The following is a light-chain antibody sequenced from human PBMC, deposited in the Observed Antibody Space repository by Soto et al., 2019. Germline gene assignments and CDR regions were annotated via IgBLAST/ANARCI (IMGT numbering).Light chain of an antibody. J-gene: IGKJ5*01. CDR2: DAS. V-gene: IGKV1-5*01. Sequence: DIQMTQSPSTLSASVGDRVTITCRASEIITNRLAWYQQKPGKAPKVLIYDASNLESGVPSRFSGFRSGTEFTLTISSLQPDDFATYFCQQYQTYSTFGQGTRLEIK. CDR3: QQYQTYST. CDR1: EIITNR.